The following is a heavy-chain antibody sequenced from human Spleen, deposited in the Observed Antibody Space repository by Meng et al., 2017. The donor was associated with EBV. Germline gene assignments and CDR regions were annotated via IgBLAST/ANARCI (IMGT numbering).Heavy chain of an antibody. CDR2: LIPMVGAP. V-gene: IGHV1-69*01. D-gene: IGHD3-10*01. CDR3: ASESGRGFTPDY. CDR1: VGPFRSDA. J-gene: IGHJ4*02. Sequence: GHLLQSGAEWKKPGSSVKVPCRTFVGPFRSDAVSWVRQAPGQGLEWMGGLIPMVGAPHYAQKFQGRVTIIADESTSTHSMELNSLRSEDTAMYYCASESGRGFTPDYWGQGTLVTVSS.